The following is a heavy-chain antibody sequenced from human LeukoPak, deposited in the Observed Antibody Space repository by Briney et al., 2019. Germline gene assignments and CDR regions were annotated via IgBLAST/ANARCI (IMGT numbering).Heavy chain of an antibody. V-gene: IGHV4-39*01. J-gene: IGHJ5*02. CDR2: IYYSGST. CDR1: GGSISSSSYY. D-gene: IGHD6-6*01. CDR3: ARQSSSSAWFDP. Sequence: SETLSLTCTVSGGSISSSSYYWGWIRQPPGEGLEWIGSIYYSGSTYYNPSLKSRVTISVDTSKNQFSLKLSSVTAADTAVYYCARQSSSSAWFDPWGQGTLVTVSS.